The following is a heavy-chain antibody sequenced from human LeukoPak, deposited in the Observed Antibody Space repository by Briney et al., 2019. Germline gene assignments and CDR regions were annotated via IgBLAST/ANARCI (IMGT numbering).Heavy chain of an antibody. CDR2: ISSSSSYI. D-gene: IGHD2-15*01. V-gene: IGHV3-21*01. Sequence: PGGSLRLSCAASGFTFSSCSMNWVRQAPGKGLEWVSSISSSSSYIYYADSVKGRFTISRDNAKNSLYLQMNSLRAEDTAVYYCARDRSEYCSGGSCSGLDPWGQGTLVTVSS. J-gene: IGHJ5*02. CDR1: GFTFSSCS. CDR3: ARDRSEYCSGGSCSGLDP.